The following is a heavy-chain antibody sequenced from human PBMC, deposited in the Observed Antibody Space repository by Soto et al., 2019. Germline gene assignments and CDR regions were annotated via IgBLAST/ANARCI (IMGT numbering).Heavy chain of an antibody. Sequence: GGSLRLSCAASGFTFSNAWMSWVRQAPGKGLEWVGRIKSKTDGGTTDYAAPVKGRFTISRDDSKNTLYLQMNSLKTEDTAVYYCTTVSRYSGYDFYYYYYMDVWGKGTTVTVSS. J-gene: IGHJ6*03. CDR2: IKSKTDGGTT. CDR3: TTVSRYSGYDFYYYYYMDV. V-gene: IGHV3-15*01. CDR1: GFTFSNAW. D-gene: IGHD5-12*01.